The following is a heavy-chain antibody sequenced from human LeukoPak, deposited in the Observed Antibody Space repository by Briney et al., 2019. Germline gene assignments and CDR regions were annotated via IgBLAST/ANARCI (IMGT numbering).Heavy chain of an antibody. Sequence: SQTLSLTCTVSGASISSGGYYWSWIRQHPGKGLEWIGYIYYSGSTNYNPSLKSRVTISVDMSKNQFSLKLSSVTAADTAVYYCARARYSNGFGWFDYWGQGALVTVSS. D-gene: IGHD4-11*01. J-gene: IGHJ4*02. V-gene: IGHV4-61*08. CDR3: ARARYSNGFGWFDY. CDR2: IYYSGST. CDR1: GASISSGGYY.